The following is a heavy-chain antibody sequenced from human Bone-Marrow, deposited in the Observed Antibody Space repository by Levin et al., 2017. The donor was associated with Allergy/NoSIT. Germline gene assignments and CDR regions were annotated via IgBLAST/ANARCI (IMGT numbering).Heavy chain of an antibody. CDR1: GFNLDDYA. CDR2: ISWDGGNT. CDR3: ARDVVTSSWSSDPSNYYFYGVDV. Sequence: GGSLRLSCAASGFNLDDYAMHWVRQVPGKGLEWVSLISWDGGNTYYAASVKGRFAISRDKGKQSLYLQMNSLRVEDSALYYCARDVVTSSWSSDPSNYYFYGVDVWGQGTPVAVSS. D-gene: IGHD6-13*01. V-gene: IGHV3-43D*04. J-gene: IGHJ6*02.